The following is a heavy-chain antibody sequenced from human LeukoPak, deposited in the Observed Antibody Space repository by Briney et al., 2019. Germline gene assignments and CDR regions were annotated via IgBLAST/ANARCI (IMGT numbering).Heavy chain of an antibody. CDR2: IYSGGST. V-gene: IGHV3-66*02. Sequence: GGSLRLSCAASGFTFSSYWMHWVRQAPGKGLEWVSVIYSGGSTYYADSVKGRFTISRDNSKNTLYLQMNSLRAEDTAVYYCAREWPHYGAEPSGYWGQGTLVTVSS. CDR3: AREWPHYGAEPSGY. CDR1: GFTFSSYW. D-gene: IGHD4-17*01. J-gene: IGHJ4*02.